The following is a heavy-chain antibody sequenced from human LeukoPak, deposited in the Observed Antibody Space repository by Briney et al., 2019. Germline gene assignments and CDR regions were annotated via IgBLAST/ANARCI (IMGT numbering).Heavy chain of an antibody. V-gene: IGHV3-53*01. D-gene: IGHD2/OR15-2a*01. CDR3: ARATYPLRMAFDI. CDR2: IYIGGST. CDR1: GFTVSSNY. Sequence: GGSLRLSCAASGFTVSSNYMNWVRQAPGKGLEWVSVIYIGGSTYYADSVKGRFTISRDNSKNTQNLQMNSLRAEDTAVYYCARATYPLRMAFDIWGQGTMVTVSS. J-gene: IGHJ3*02.